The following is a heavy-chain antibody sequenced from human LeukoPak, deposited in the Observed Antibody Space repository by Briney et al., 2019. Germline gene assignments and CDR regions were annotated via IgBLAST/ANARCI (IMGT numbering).Heavy chain of an antibody. CDR1: GFTFSSYG. D-gene: IGHD4/OR15-4a*01. J-gene: IGHJ4*02. Sequence: GGSLRLSCAASGFTFSSYGMSWVRQAPGKGLEWVSAISGSGGSTYYADSVKGRFTISRDNSKNTLYLQMNSLRAEDTAVYYCARAYGGYYFDYWGQGTLVTVSS. V-gene: IGHV3-23*01. CDR3: ARAYGGYYFDY. CDR2: ISGSGGST.